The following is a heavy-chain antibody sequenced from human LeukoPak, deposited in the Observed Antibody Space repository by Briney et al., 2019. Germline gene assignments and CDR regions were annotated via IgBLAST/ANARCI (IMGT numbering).Heavy chain of an antibody. D-gene: IGHD6-19*01. CDR3: AAEPHSGWYSDY. CDR1: GGTFSSYA. V-gene: IGHV1-69*04. Sequence: SVTVSFKSSGGTFSSYAINWVRQPPAQGLAWMGMIIPIFGIAINAHKFQGRVTITADTSTSTAYMELSSLRSEDTAVYYCAAEPHSGWYSDYWGQGTLVTVSS. CDR2: IIPIFGIA. J-gene: IGHJ4*02.